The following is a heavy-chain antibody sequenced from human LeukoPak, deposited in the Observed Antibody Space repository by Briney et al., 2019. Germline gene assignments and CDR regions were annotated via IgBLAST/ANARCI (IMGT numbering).Heavy chain of an antibody. CDR1: GGSISSYY. CDR3: ARAGRSALLFDY. D-gene: IGHD3-10*01. Sequence: PSETLSLTCTVSGGSISSYYWSWIRQPPGKGLEWIGYIYYSGSTNYNPSLKSRVTISVDTSKNQFSLKLSSVTAADTAVYYCARAGRSALLFDYWGQGTLVTVSS. J-gene: IGHJ4*02. CDR2: IYYSGST. V-gene: IGHV4-59*12.